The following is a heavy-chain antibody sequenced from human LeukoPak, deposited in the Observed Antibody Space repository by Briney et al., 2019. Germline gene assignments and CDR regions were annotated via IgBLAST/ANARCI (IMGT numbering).Heavy chain of an antibody. D-gene: IGHD1-1*01. CDR1: GDSISSYY. J-gene: IGHJ4*02. V-gene: IGHV4-4*07. Sequence: SETLSLTCTVSGDSISSYYWSWIRQPAGKGLEWIGRIYTRGSINYDPSLKSRVTMSVDTSKNRFSLNLSSVTAADTAVYYCARGKVGTDFDYWGQGTLVTVSS. CDR3: ARGKVGTDFDY. CDR2: IYTRGSI.